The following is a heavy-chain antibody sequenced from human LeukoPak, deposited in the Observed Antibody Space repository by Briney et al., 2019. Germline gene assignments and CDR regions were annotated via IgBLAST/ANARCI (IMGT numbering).Heavy chain of an antibody. D-gene: IGHD3-22*01. J-gene: IGHJ4*02. V-gene: IGHV1-8*03. Sequence: ASVKVSCKASGYTFTSNHINWVRQATGQGLEWMGWINPKNGDRGYAQNFQGRATLTRDTSISTVYMEVSSLRSEDTAVYYCVRVGHQDNTGYFEWGQGTQVPVSP. CDR1: GYTFTSNH. CDR2: INPKNGDR. CDR3: VRVGHQDNTGYFE.